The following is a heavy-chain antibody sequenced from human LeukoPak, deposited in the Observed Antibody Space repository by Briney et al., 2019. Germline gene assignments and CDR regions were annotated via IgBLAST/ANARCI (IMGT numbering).Heavy chain of an antibody. V-gene: IGHV1-2*06. CDR2: INVNSGGT. D-gene: IGHD2-2*01. CDR1: GYTFTGYY. J-gene: IGHJ6*03. CDR3: ARPLGYCSSNSCYLDV. Sequence: ASAKVSCKASGYTFTGYYMHWVRQAPGQGLEWMGRINVNSGGTNYAQKFQGRVTMTRDTSISTAYMELRRLRSDDTAVYYCARPLGYCSSNSCYLDVWGKGTTVTVSS.